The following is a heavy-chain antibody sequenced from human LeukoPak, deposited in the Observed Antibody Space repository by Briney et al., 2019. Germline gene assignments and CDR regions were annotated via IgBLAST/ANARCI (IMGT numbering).Heavy chain of an antibody. Sequence: LSLTCTVSGGSISSYYWSWIRQPPGKGLEWVAVIWYDGSEKYHGDSVKGRFTISRDNSRNTLFLQMNSLRAEDTAVYYCAREGGSGTERYFDFWGQGTLVTVSS. D-gene: IGHD6-19*01. CDR3: AREGGSGTERYFDF. CDR2: IWYDGSEK. J-gene: IGHJ4*02. CDR1: GGSISSYY. V-gene: IGHV3-33*08.